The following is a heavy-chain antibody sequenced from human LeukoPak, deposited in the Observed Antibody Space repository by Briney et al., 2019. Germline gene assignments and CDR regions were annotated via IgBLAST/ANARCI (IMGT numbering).Heavy chain of an antibody. V-gene: IGHV3-64*01. CDR3: ARGGYYDFWSGYYSDY. J-gene: IGHJ4*02. D-gene: IGHD3-3*01. CDR2: ISSNGGST. Sequence: GGSLRLSCAASGFTFSSYAMHWVRQAPGKELEYVSAISSNGGSTYYANSVKGRFTIPRDNSKNTLYLQMGSLRAEDMAVYYCARGGYYDFWSGYYSDYWGQGTLVTVSS. CDR1: GFTFSSYA.